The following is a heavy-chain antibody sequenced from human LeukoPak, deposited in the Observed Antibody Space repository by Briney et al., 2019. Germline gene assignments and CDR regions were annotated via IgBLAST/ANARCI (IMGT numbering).Heavy chain of an antibody. V-gene: IGHV1-69*05. Sequence: SVKVSCKASGGTFSSYAISWVRQAPGQGLEWMGGIIPIFGTANYAQKFQGRVTMTRDMSTSTVYMELSSLRSEDTAVYYCARTPRGYLDYWGQGTLVTVSS. J-gene: IGHJ4*02. CDR2: IIPIFGTA. D-gene: IGHD5-12*01. CDR1: GGTFSSYA. CDR3: ARTPRGYLDY.